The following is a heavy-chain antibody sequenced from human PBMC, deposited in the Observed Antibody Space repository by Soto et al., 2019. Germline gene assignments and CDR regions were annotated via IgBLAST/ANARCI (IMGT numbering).Heavy chain of an antibody. Sequence: PGGSLRLSCAASGFTFSSYGMHWVRQAPGKGLEWVAVIWYDGSNKYYADSVKGRFTISRDNSKNTLYLQMNSLRAEDTAVYYCATGLLDYGDHVGDAFDIWGQGTMVTVSS. CDR3: ATGLLDYGDHVGDAFDI. J-gene: IGHJ3*02. CDR1: GFTFSSYG. V-gene: IGHV3-33*01. D-gene: IGHD4-17*01. CDR2: IWYDGSNK.